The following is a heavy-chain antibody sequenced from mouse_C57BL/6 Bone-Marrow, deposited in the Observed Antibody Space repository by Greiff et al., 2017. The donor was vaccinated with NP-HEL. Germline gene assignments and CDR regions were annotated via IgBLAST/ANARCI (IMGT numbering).Heavy chain of an antibody. J-gene: IGHJ3*01. D-gene: IGHD4-1*01. Sequence: EVKLVESGGGLVQPGGSMKLSCAVSGFSFSDAWMDWVRQSPEKGLEWVAEIRNKANNHATYYAESVKGRFTISRDDSKSSVYLQMTSLRAKDTGIYYCTRPTGTYWGQGTLVTVSA. CDR3: TRPTGTY. CDR2: IRNKANNHAT. CDR1: GFSFSDAW. V-gene: IGHV6-6*01.